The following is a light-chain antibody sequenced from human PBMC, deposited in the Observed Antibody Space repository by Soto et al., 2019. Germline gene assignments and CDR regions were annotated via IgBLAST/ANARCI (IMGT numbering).Light chain of an antibody. CDR3: QQYENIPT. CDR1: QNIKNY. J-gene: IGKJ5*01. CDR2: DAS. V-gene: IGKV1-33*01. Sequence: DIQMTQSPSSLSASVGDRVTITCQASQNIKNYLNWYQQKPGRAPKLLIYDASNLEAGVPSSLRGSGSGTDFTFTISRMKPEDIATYYCQQYENIPTFGQGTRLEIK.